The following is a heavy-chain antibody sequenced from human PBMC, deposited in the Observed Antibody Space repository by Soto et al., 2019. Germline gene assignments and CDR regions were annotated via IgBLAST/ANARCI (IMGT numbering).Heavy chain of an antibody. CDR2: IIPIFGTA. Sequence: SVKVSCKASGGTFSSYAISWVRQAPGQGLEWMGGIIPIFGTANYAQKFQGRVTITADESTSTAYMELSSLRSEDTAVYYCARRGLRDFREDWFDPWGQGPLVTVSS. V-gene: IGHV1-69*13. CDR3: ARRGLRDFREDWFDP. CDR1: GGTFSSYA. J-gene: IGHJ5*02. D-gene: IGHD4-17*01.